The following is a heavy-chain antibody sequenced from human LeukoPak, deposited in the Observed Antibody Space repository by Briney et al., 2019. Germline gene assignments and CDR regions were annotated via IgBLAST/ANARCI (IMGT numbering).Heavy chain of an antibody. CDR2: IYYSGST. CDR1: GGSISGDY. D-gene: IGHD2-2*01. Sequence: PSESLSLTCTVSGGSISGDYWSWIRQSLQGLEWIGYIYYSGSTNYNPSLKSRVTISVDMSKNQFSLKLSSVTAADTAVYYCARYPMTYCSSSSCTDYWGQGTLVTVSS. J-gene: IGHJ4*02. V-gene: IGHV4-59*08. CDR3: ARYPMTYCSSSSCTDY.